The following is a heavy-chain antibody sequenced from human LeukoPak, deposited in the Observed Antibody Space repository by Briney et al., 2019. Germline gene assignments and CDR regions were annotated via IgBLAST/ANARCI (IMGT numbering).Heavy chain of an antibody. J-gene: IGHJ4*02. D-gene: IGHD6-6*01. Sequence: SETLSLACAVYGGSFSGYYWSWIRQPPGKGLEWIGEINHSGSTNYNPSLKSRVTISVDTSKNQFSLKLSSVTAADTAVYYCARRSIAARPWGYWGQGTLVTVSS. CDR2: INHSGST. CDR1: GGSFSGYY. V-gene: IGHV4-34*01. CDR3: ARRSIAARPWGY.